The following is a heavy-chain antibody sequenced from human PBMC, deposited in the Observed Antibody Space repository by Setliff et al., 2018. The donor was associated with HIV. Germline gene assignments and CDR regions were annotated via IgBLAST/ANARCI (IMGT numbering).Heavy chain of an antibody. CDR2: IKPQSGGT. Sequence: GASVKVSCKASGYTFTDYYMHWVRQAPGQGLEWMGWIKPQSGGTSSALKFQGRVTITMDTSISTAYMELSRLRSDDTAVYYGGRDGGGPGDYYYYYMDVWAKGTTVTVSS. D-gene: IGHD3-16*01. CDR1: GYTFTDYY. CDR3: GRDGGGPGDYYYYYMDV. V-gene: IGHV1-2*02. J-gene: IGHJ6*03.